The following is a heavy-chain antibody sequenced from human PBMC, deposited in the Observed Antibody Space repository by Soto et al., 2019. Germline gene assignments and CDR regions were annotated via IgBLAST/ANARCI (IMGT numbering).Heavy chain of an antibody. CDR3: AKDLTRQLAYWLDP. CDR1: GFSFTGYY. Sequence: ASVKVSCKASGFSFTGYYIHWLRQAPGQGLEWMGWINAHSGGTEYAQKFQGRVTLTRDTSIATAYLTLTSLTSDDTALYYCAKDLTRQLAYWLDPWGQGTQVT. D-gene: IGHD6-6*01. CDR2: INAHSGGT. J-gene: IGHJ5*02. V-gene: IGHV1-2*02.